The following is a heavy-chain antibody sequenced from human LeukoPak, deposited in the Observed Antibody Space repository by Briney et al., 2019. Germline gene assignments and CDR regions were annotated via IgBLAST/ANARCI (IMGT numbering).Heavy chain of an antibody. J-gene: IGHJ4*02. V-gene: IGHV1-69*13. CDR2: IIPIFGTA. D-gene: IGHD3-10*01. Sequence: SVKVSCKASGGTFSSYAISWVRQAPGQGLEWMGGIIPIFGTANYAQKFQGRVTITADESTSTAYMELSSLRSEDTAVYYCARDHPRRYGSGSYPLDYWGQGTLVTVSS. CDR3: ARDHPRRYGSGSYPLDY. CDR1: GGTFSSYA.